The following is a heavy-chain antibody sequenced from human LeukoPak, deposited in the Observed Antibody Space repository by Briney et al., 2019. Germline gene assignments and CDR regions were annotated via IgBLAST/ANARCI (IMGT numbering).Heavy chain of an antibody. D-gene: IGHD5-18*01. V-gene: IGHV3-21*01. CDR2: ISSSSSYI. Sequence: GGSLRLSCAASGFTFSSYSMNWVRQAPGKGLEWVSSISSSSSYIYYADSVKGRFTISRDNAKNSLYLQTNSLRAEDTAVYYCARGLDNYGYKFDYWGQGTLVTVSS. CDR1: GFTFSSYS. J-gene: IGHJ4*02. CDR3: ARGLDNYGYKFDY.